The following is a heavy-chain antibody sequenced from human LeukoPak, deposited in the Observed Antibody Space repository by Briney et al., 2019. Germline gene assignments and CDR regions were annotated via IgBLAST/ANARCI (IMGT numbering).Heavy chain of an antibody. CDR3: ARGASSSRPAYYHALDV. Sequence: GGSLRLSCAASGFTFSSYAMSWVRQAPGKGLEWVGRIRDRANSYTTEYAASVKGRYSVSRDDSKSSLYLQMNSLNTEDTAVYYCARGASSSRPAYYHALDVWGQGTTVTVSS. D-gene: IGHD2-2*01. J-gene: IGHJ6*02. CDR2: IRDRANSYTT. V-gene: IGHV3-72*01. CDR1: GFTFSSYA.